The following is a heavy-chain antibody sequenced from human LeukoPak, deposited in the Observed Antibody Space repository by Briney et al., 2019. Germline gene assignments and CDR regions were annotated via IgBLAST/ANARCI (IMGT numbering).Heavy chain of an antibody. V-gene: IGHV4-30-4*01. D-gene: IGHD2-2*01. CDR3: ARGLYCSSTSCYPFDY. Sequence: SETLSLTCTVSGGSISSGDYYWSWIRQPSGKGLEWIGYIYYSGSTYYNPSLKSRVTISVDTSKNQFSLKLSSVTAADTAVYYCARGLYCSSTSCYPFDYWGQGTLVTVSS. CDR2: IYYSGST. CDR1: GGSISSGDYY. J-gene: IGHJ4*02.